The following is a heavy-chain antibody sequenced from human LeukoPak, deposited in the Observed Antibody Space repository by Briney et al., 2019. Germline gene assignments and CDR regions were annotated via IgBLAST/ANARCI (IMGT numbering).Heavy chain of an antibody. V-gene: IGHV3-33*01. Sequence: GRSLRLSCAASGFTFSSYGMHWVRQAPGKGLEWVAVIWYDGSNKYYADSVKGRFTISRDNSKNTLYLQMNSLRAEDTAVYYCASSFGLGIWFGELSLDYWGQGTLVTVSS. D-gene: IGHD3-10*01. CDR2: IWYDGSNK. J-gene: IGHJ4*02. CDR1: GFTFSSYG. CDR3: ASSFGLGIWFGELSLDY.